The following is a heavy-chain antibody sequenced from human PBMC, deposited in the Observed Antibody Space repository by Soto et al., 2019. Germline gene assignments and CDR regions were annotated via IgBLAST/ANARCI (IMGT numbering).Heavy chain of an antibody. CDR3: ERHGPTAVAERWFDS. D-gene: IGHD6-19*01. J-gene: IGHJ5*01. V-gene: IGHV4-39*01. CDR2: VYASGRT. CDR1: GDFISIGSHF. Sequence: ETLSLSCSVSGDFISIGSHFWGWIRQPPGKGLEWIGSVYASGRTYQNTSLKSRVTISVDTSKNQFSLRLTSVTAADTAVYFCERHGPTAVAERWFDSWGQGTLVTVYS.